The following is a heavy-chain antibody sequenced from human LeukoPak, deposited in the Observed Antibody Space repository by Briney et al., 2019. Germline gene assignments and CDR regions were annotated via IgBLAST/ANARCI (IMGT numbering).Heavy chain of an antibody. CDR3: ARDSRVYCSSPSCSIDY. CDR2: IYHSGST. J-gene: IGHJ4*02. CDR1: GYSISSDYY. Sequence: SETLSLTCAVSGYSISSDYYWGWIRQPPGKGLEWIGNIYHSGSTYYNPSLKSRVVTLVDTSKNQFSLKLSSVTAADTAVYYCARDSRVYCSSPSCSIDYWGQGTLVTVSS. V-gene: IGHV4-38-2*02. D-gene: IGHD2-2*01.